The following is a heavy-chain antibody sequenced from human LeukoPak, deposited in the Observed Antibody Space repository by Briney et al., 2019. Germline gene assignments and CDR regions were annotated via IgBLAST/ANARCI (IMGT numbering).Heavy chain of an antibody. CDR3: AKDSTVAGSRGWFDP. Sequence: GGSLRLSCAASGFTFDDYAMHWVRQAPGKGLEWVSGIGWNSGSIGYADSVKGRFTISRDNAKNSLYLQMNSLRAEDTALYYCAKDSTVAGSRGWFDPWGQGTLVTVSS. CDR1: GFTFDDYA. V-gene: IGHV3-9*01. CDR2: IGWNSGSI. D-gene: IGHD6-19*01. J-gene: IGHJ5*02.